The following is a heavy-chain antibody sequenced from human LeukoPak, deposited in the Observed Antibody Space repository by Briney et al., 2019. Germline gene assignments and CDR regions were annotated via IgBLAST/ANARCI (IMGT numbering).Heavy chain of an antibody. CDR1: GFTVSSNS. D-gene: IGHD1-1*01. CDR2: IYSGGNT. CDR3: ARDRYRRYYFDY. J-gene: IGHJ4*02. Sequence: GGSLRLSCAASGFTVSSNSMTWVRQGPGKGLEWVSIIYSGGNTYYADSVKGRFTISRDNSKNTLYLQMNSLRAEDTAVYYCARDRYRRYYFDYWGQGTLVTVSS. V-gene: IGHV3-66*01.